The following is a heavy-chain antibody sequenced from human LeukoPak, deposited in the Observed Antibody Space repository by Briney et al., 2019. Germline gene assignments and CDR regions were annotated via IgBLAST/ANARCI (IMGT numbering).Heavy chain of an antibody. V-gene: IGHV4-61*02. Sequence: PSETLSLTCTVSGDSISSGDYYWSWIRQPAGKGLEWIGRISSSGSTNYSPSLKSRVTMSVDTSEKQFSLKLSSVTAADTAFYYCARLAYSDSSAYLPRLDYWGQGTLVTVSS. CDR1: GDSISSGDYY. D-gene: IGHD3-22*01. CDR2: ISSSGST. J-gene: IGHJ4*02. CDR3: ARLAYSDSSAYLPRLDY.